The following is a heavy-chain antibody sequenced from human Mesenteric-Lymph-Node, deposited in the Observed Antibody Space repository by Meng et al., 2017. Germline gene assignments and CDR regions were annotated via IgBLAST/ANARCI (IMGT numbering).Heavy chain of an antibody. CDR1: GFTFSDHY. CDR3: ARNDYYDSPTYASSLTGPIDY. D-gene: IGHD3-22*01. J-gene: IGHJ4*02. CDR2: ISSSGSSI. V-gene: IGHV3-11*01. Sequence: GESLKISCAASGFTFSDHYMSWIRQAPGKGLEWVSYISSSGSSIYYADAVKGRFTISRDNAKNSLDLQMNSLRAEDTAMYYCARNDYYDSPTYASSLTGPIDYWGPGTLVTVSS.